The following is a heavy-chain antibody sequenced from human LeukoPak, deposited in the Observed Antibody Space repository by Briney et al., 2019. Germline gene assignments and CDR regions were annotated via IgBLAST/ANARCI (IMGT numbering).Heavy chain of an antibody. CDR3: AAFLLQQINVFDI. CDR1: GGSFSGYY. V-gene: IGHV4-34*01. CDR2: INHSGST. Sequence: SETLSLTCAVYGGSFSGYYWSWIRQPPGKGLEWIGEINHSGSTTYNPSLESRVTISLDTSKNQFSLKLTSVTAADTAVYYCAAFLLQQINVFDIWGQGTMVTVSS. J-gene: IGHJ3*02. D-gene: IGHD1-1*01.